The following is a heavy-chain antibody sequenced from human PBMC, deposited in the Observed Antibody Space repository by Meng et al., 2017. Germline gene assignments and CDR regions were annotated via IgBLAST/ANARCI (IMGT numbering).Heavy chain of an antibody. CDR2: ISHSGTT. CDR3: ARGVRSKIQQLIPGRPTYVDL. V-gene: IGHV4-34*01. D-gene: IGHD6-13*01. Sequence: QLPLPQWGSCLLKPSGTLSLTCAVYGGSFSGYYGTWIRQPPGRGLEWFGEISHSGTTNYNPSLTSRVTISLDTSKSQFSLKLTSVTGADTAVYFCARGVRSKIQQLIPGRPTYVDLWSQGNLVTVSS. CDR1: GGSFSGYY. J-gene: IGHJ4*02.